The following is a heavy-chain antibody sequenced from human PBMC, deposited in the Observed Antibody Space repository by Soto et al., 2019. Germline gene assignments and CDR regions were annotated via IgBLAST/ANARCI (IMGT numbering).Heavy chain of an antibody. CDR1: GFIFRNYA. V-gene: IGHV3-30*04. CDR3: ARSRNSAVADSFDF. Sequence: GGSLRLSCAASGFIFRNYAIHWVRQAPGKGLEWVAVISRDGSHKYYLDSVKGRFTISRDNSKDTVNLLMNSLRDDDSAMYYCARSRNSAVADSFDFWGQGTLVTLYS. D-gene: IGHD1-26*01. CDR2: ISRDGSHK. J-gene: IGHJ4*02.